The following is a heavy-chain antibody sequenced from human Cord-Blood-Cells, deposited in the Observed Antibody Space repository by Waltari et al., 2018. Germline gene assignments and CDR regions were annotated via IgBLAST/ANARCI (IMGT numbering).Heavy chain of an antibody. V-gene: IGHV3-7*05. J-gene: IGHJ5*02. D-gene: IGHD1-26*01. CDR3: ARAKSGSYA. Sequence: EVQLVESGGGLVQPGGSLRLSCAASGCTFSSYWMSWVGQAPGKGLEWVANIKEDGSEKYYVESVKGRLTISRDNAKNSLYLQMNSLRAEDTAVYYCARAKSGSYAWGQGTLVTVSS. CDR2: IKEDGSEK. CDR1: GCTFSSYW.